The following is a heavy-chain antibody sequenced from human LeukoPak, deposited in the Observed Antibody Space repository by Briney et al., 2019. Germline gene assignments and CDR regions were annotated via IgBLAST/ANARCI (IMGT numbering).Heavy chain of an antibody. Sequence: ASVKVSCKASGYTFTGYYMHWVRQAPGQGLEWMGRINPNSGGTNYAQKFQGRVTMTRDTSISTAYMELSRLRSDDTAVYYCATARLPYYYDSSGYKYWGQGTLVTVSS. J-gene: IGHJ4*02. D-gene: IGHD3-22*01. CDR2: INPNSGGT. CDR3: ATARLPYYYDSSGYKY. V-gene: IGHV1-2*06. CDR1: GYTFTGYY.